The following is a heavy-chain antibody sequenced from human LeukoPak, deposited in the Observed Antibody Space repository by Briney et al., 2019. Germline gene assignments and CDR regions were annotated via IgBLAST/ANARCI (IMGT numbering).Heavy chain of an antibody. V-gene: IGHV3-30-3*01. Sequence: PGGSLRLSCAASGFTFSSYGMHWVRQAPGKGLEWVAVISYYGSNKYYADSVKGRFTISRDNSKNTLYLQMTSLRAEDTAVYYCASDIVVVPAAENEGYFDYWGQGTLVTVSS. CDR3: ASDIVVVPAAENEGYFDY. J-gene: IGHJ4*02. D-gene: IGHD2-2*01. CDR1: GFTFSSYG. CDR2: ISYYGSNK.